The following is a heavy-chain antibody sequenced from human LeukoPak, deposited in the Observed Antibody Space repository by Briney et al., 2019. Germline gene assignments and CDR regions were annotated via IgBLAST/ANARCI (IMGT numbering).Heavy chain of an antibody. D-gene: IGHD6-13*01. CDR2: IYYGGST. J-gene: IGHJ5*02. CDR1: TGSISSFY. Sequence: SVNLSLTSSVSTGSISSFYWIWLRHPPGQGWVGVRNIYYGGSTNYSPSLKSRVTISVDTAKNQFSLQLSSVTAADTAVYYCARLKAAAGTNWFDPWGQGTLVTVSS. CDR3: ARLKAAAGTNWFDP. V-gene: IGHV4-59*08.